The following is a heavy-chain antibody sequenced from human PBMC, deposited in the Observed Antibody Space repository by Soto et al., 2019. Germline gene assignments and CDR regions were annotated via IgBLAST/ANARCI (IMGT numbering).Heavy chain of an antibody. CDR1: GFSISSYY. V-gene: IGHV4-59*01. CDR3: ARDRGTGTTIIGPYYYYYYMDV. J-gene: IGHJ6*03. D-gene: IGHD1-1*01. Sequence: SETLSLTCTFSGFSISSYYWSWIRQPPGKGLEWIGYIYYSGSTNYNPSLKSRVTISVDTSKNQFSLKLSSVTAADTAVYYCARDRGTGTTIIGPYYYYYYMDVWGKGTTVTVSS. CDR2: IYYSGST.